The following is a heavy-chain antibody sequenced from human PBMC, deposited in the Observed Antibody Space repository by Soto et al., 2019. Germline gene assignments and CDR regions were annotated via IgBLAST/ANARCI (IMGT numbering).Heavy chain of an antibody. J-gene: IGHJ6*02. V-gene: IGHV4-34*01. CDR3: ARAPIVLMVYADGMDV. CDR1: GGSFSGYY. CDR2: INHSGST. D-gene: IGHD2-8*01. Sequence: QVQLQQWGAGLLKPSETLSLTCAVYGGSFSGYYWSWIRQPPGKGLEWIGEINHSGSTNYNPSLKSRVTISVDTSKNQFSLKLSSVTAADTAVYYCARAPIVLMVYADGMDVWGQGTTVTVSS.